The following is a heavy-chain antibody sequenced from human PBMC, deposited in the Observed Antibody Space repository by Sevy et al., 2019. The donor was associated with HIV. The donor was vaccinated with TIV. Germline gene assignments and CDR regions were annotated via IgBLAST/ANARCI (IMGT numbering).Heavy chain of an antibody. CDR1: GFTFSNYN. CDR2: ISSSSNTI. Sequence: GGSLRLSCAASGFTFSNYNMNWVRQAPWKGLEWASYISSSSNTIYYADSVKGRFTISRENDKNSLYLEMNSLRAEDTAVYYCAREGGYSDQGMDVWGLGTTVTVSS. J-gene: IGHJ6*02. V-gene: IGHV3-48*01. D-gene: IGHD5-12*01. CDR3: AREGGYSDQGMDV.